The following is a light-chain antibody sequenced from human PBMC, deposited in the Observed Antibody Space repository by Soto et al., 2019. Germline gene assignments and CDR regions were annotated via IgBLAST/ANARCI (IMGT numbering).Light chain of an antibody. J-gene: IGKJ1*01. V-gene: IGKV3-15*01. CDR2: GAS. CDR1: QSVSSN. CDR3: QHYSNSPRT. Sequence: EIVMTQSPATLSVSPGERATLSCRASQSVSSNLVWYQQKPGQAPRLLIYGASTRATGIPARFSGSGSGTEFTLTISSLQSEDFAVYYCQHYSNSPRTFGQGTKVEIK.